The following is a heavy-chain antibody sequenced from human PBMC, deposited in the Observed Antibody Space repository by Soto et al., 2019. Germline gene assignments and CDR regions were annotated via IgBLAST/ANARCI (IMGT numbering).Heavy chain of an antibody. V-gene: IGHV3-30*18. CDR3: AKDLRQQLASYYFDY. D-gene: IGHD6-13*01. J-gene: IGHJ4*02. CDR2: ISYDGSNK. Sequence: LRLSCAASGFTFSSYGMHWVRQAPGKGLEWVAVISYDGSNKYYADSVKGRFTISRDNSKNTLYLQMNSLRAEDTAVYYCAKDLRQQLASYYFDYWGQGTLVTVSS. CDR1: GFTFSSYG.